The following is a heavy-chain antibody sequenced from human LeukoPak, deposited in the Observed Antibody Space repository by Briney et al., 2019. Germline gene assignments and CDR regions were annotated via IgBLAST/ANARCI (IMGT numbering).Heavy chain of an antibody. CDR2: IYSGGST. CDR3: ASWDHYDSSGFDY. Sequence: GGSLRLSCAASGFTVSSNYMSWVRQAPGKGLEWVSVIYSGGSTYYAVRVKGRFPISRHHSQHKLHPLMNSLRAEDTAVYYCASWDHYDSSGFDYWGQGTLVTVSS. V-gene: IGHV3-53*01. D-gene: IGHD3-22*01. CDR1: GFTVSSNY. J-gene: IGHJ4*02.